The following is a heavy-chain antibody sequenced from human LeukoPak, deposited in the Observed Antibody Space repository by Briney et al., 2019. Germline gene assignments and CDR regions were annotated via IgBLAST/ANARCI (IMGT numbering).Heavy chain of an antibody. CDR2: INHSGST. V-gene: IGHV4-34*01. CDR1: GGSFSGYY. D-gene: IGHD3-10*01. CDR3: AREGSLRFDY. J-gene: IGHJ4*02. Sequence: PSETLSLTCAVYGGSFSGYYWSWIRQPPGKGLEWIGEINHSGSTNYNPSLKSRVTISVDTSKNQFSLKLSSVTAADTAVYYCAREGSLRFDYWGQGTLVTVSS.